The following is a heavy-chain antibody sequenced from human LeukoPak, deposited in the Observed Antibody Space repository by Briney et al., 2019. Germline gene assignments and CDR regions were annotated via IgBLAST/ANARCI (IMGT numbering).Heavy chain of an antibody. CDR2: IIPIFGTA. CDR1: GGTFNSYA. V-gene: IGHV1-69*05. CDR3: ARCKGTTVTTPYYFDY. Sequence: ASVKVSCKASGGTFNSYAISWVRQAPGQGLEWMGGIIPIFGTANHAQKFQGRVTITTDESTSTAYMELSSLRSEDTAVYYCARCKGTTVTTPYYFDYWGQGTLVTVSS. J-gene: IGHJ4*02. D-gene: IGHD4-11*01.